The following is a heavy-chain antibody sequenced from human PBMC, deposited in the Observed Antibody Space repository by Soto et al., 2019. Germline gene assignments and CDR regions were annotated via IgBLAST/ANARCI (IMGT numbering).Heavy chain of an antibody. J-gene: IGHJ3*02. V-gene: IGHV6-1*01. Sequence: SQTLSLTCAISGDSLSSNSWNWIRQSPSRGLEWLGRTYYRSKWYNDYAIAVKSRITINPDTSRTQFSLQLNSVTPEDTAVYYCATGVAMIVVVNSLDFEAFDIWGKGTMVTVSS. CDR3: ATGVAMIVVVNSLDFEAFDI. CDR1: GDSLSSNS. CDR2: TYYRSKWYN. D-gene: IGHD3-22*01.